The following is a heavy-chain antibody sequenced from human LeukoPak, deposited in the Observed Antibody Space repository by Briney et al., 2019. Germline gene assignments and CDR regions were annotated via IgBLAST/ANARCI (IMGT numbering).Heavy chain of an antibody. V-gene: IGHV1-69*05. D-gene: IGHD6-19*01. CDR3: ARGVAVAGLFFGY. Sequence: SVKVSCKASGGTFSSYAISWVRQAPGQGLEWMGGIIPIFGTANYTQKFQGRVTITTDESTSTAYMELSSLRSEDTAVYYCARGVAVAGLFFGYWGQGTLVTDSS. CDR2: IIPIFGTA. CDR1: GGTFSSYA. J-gene: IGHJ4*02.